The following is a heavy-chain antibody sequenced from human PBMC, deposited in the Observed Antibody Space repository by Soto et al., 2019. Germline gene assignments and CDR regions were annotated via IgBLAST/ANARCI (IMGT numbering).Heavy chain of an antibody. CDR3: ARQYDFIWGSYPIDD. V-gene: IGHV3-7*01. CDR2: IKQDGSEK. CDR1: GFTFSSCW. Sequence: PGGSLRLSCAASGFTFSSCWMSWVRQAPGKGLEWVANIKQDGSEKYYVDSVKGRFTISRDNAENSLYLQMNSLRAEDTAVYYCARQYDFIWGSYPIDDWGLGTLVTVSS. D-gene: IGHD3-16*02. J-gene: IGHJ4*02.